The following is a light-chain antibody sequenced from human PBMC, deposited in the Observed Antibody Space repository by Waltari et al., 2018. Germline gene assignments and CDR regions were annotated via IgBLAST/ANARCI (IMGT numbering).Light chain of an antibody. CDR1: QSVTRA. J-gene: IGKJ1*01. V-gene: IGKV3-20*01. CDR3: QHYLRLPVT. Sequence: EIVLTQSPGTLPLSPGESATLSCSTSQSVTRALAWYQQKPGQAPRLLIYGASNRATGIPDRFSGSGSGTDFSLTISSLEPEDFAVYYCQHYLRLPVTFGQGTKVEVK. CDR2: GAS.